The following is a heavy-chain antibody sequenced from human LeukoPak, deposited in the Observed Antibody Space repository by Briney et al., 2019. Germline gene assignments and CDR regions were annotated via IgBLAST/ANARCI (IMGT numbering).Heavy chain of an antibody. V-gene: IGHV4-4*07. CDR1: GGSIISNY. J-gene: IGHJ6*03. CDR2: IYGSGIT. Sequence: PSETLSLTCTVSGGSIISNYWSWIRQSAGTGLEWIGRIYGSGITDYNPSLKSRVTMSLDTSRKQFSLRLTSVTAADTAVYYCARLKFYDSTGYSPGYYMDAWGKGTTVSVFS. CDR3: ARLKFYDSTGYSPGYYMDA. D-gene: IGHD3-22*01.